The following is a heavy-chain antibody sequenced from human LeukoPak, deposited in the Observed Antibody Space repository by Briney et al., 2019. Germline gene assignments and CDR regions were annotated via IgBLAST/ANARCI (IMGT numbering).Heavy chain of an antibody. J-gene: IGHJ3*02. CDR2: IYYSGST. V-gene: IGHV4-39*07. D-gene: IGHD3-10*01. Sequence: SETLSLTCTVSGGSISSSSYYWGWIRQPPGKGLEWNGSIYYSGSTYYNPSLKSRVTISVDTSKNQFSLKLSSVTAADTAVYYCARGFSEVDSGPRNAFDIWGQGTMVTVSS. CDR1: GGSISSSSYY. CDR3: ARGFSEVDSGPRNAFDI.